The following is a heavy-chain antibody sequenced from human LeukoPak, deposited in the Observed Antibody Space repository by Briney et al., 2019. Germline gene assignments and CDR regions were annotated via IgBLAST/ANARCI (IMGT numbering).Heavy chain of an antibody. D-gene: IGHD5-18*01. CDR2: VSSSGSTI. Sequence: PGGSLRLSCAASGFTFSSYEMNWVRQAPGKGLEWVSYVSSSGSTIYYADSVKGRFTISRDNAKNSLYLQMNSLRAEDTAVYYCARGEGSYGQYYYYMDVWGKGTTVTISS. J-gene: IGHJ6*03. CDR1: GFTFSSYE. V-gene: IGHV3-48*03. CDR3: ARGEGSYGQYYYYMDV.